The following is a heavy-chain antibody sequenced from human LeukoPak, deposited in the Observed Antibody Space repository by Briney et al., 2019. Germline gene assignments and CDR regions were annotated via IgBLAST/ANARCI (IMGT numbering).Heavy chain of an antibody. CDR2: INGSGGGT. D-gene: IGHD5-12*01. V-gene: IGHV3-23*01. CDR3: AKDRGYDFSYGMDV. Sequence: PGGSLRLSCAASRFTFSSYAMSWVRQAPGEGLEWVSAINGSGGGTFYADLLKGRFTISRDNSKNTLYLQMNSLRAEDTAVYYCAKDRGYDFSYGMDVWGQGTTVTVSS. J-gene: IGHJ6*02. CDR1: RFTFSSYA.